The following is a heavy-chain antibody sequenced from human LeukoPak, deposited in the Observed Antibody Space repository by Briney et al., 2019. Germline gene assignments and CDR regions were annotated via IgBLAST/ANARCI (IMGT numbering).Heavy chain of an antibody. D-gene: IGHD3-22*01. CDR3: AKDRSWDSSGYYYARVYNWFDP. J-gene: IGHJ5*02. CDR2: ISGSGGST. Sequence: PGGSLRLSCAASGFTFSSYAMSWVRQAPGKGLEWVSAISGSGGSTYYADSVKGRFTISRDNSKNTLYPQMNSLRAEDTAVYYCAKDRSWDSSGYYYARVYNWFDPWGQGTLVTVSS. V-gene: IGHV3-23*01. CDR1: GFTFSSYA.